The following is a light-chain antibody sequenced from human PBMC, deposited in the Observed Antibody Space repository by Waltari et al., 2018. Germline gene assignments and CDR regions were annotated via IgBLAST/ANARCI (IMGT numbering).Light chain of an antibody. CDR3: HQNSGSPT. Sequence: EIVLTQSPAFQSVTPKEKVTITCRASQNIYSGLHWYQQKPDQSPKLLIKYASQSLSGVPSRFSGSGSGTDFTLTINSLEPEDAATYYCHQNSGSPTFGGGTKVEIK. CDR1: QNIYSG. J-gene: IGKJ4*01. CDR2: YAS. V-gene: IGKV6-21*01.